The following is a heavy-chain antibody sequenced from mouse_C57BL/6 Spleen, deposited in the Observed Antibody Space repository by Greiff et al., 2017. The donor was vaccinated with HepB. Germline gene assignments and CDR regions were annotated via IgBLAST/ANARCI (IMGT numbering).Heavy chain of an antibody. J-gene: IGHJ2*01. CDR3: VREGNYYGSVYYFDY. CDR1: GFTFNTYA. D-gene: IGHD1-1*01. V-gene: IGHV10-3*01. CDR2: IRSKSSNYAT. Sequence: EVPLVESGGGLVQPKGSLKLSCAASGFTFNTYAMHWVRQAPGKGLEWVARIRSKSSNYATYYADSVKDRFTISRDDSQSMLYLQMNNLKPEDTAMYYCVREGNYYGSVYYFDYWGQGTTLTVSS.